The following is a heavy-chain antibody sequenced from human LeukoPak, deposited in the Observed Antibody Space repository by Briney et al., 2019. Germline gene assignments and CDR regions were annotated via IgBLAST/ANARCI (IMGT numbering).Heavy chain of an antibody. CDR3: ARTISSSGIYYYYYMDV. D-gene: IGHD6-6*01. CDR2: IYSGGST. Sequence: PGGSLRLSCAASGFTVSSNYVSWVRQAPGKGLEWVSVIYSGGSTYYADSVKGRFTISRDNSKNTLYLQMNSLRAEDTAVYYCARTISSSGIYYYYYMDVWGKGTTVTVSS. J-gene: IGHJ6*03. CDR1: GFTVSSNY. V-gene: IGHV3-53*01.